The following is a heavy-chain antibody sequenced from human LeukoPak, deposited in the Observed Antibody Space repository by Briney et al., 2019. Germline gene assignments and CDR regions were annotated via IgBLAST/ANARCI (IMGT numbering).Heavy chain of an antibody. J-gene: IGHJ4*02. Sequence: GGSLRLSCAASGFTFSDYYMDWVRQAPGKGLEWVSSISSSSSYIYYADSVKGRFTISRDNAKNSLYLQMNSLRAEDTAVYYCARDIGYRSSTSCSVGFDYWGQGTLVTVSS. CDR2: ISSSSSYI. CDR3: ARDIGYRSSTSCSVGFDY. D-gene: IGHD2-2*01. V-gene: IGHV3-21*01. CDR1: GFTFSDYY.